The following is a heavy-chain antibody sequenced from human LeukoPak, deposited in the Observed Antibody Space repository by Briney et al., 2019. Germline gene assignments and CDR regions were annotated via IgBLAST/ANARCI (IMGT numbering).Heavy chain of an antibody. CDR3: ARGIPTGTVDY. CDR1: GFTFSSYC. D-gene: IGHD1/OR15-1a*01. Sequence: GGSLRLSCAASGFTFSSYCMHWVRQAPGKGLLWVSRINSDDSSTSYADSVRGRFTISRDNAKNTLYLQMNSLRAEDTAVYYCARGIPTGTVDYWGQGTLVTVSS. J-gene: IGHJ4*02. CDR2: INSDDSST. V-gene: IGHV3-74*01.